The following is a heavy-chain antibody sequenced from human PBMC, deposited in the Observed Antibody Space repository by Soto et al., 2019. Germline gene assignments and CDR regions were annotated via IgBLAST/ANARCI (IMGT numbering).Heavy chain of an antibody. J-gene: IGHJ4*02. Sequence: GGSLRLSCAASGFTFSDYYMSWIRQAPGKGLEWVSYISSSGSTIYYADSVKGRFTISRDNAKNSLYLQMNSLGAEDTAVYYCARPRRITIFGVVSNVDYWGQGTLVTVSS. CDR2: ISSSGSTI. CDR1: GFTFSDYY. CDR3: ARPRRITIFGVVSNVDY. V-gene: IGHV3-11*01. D-gene: IGHD3-3*01.